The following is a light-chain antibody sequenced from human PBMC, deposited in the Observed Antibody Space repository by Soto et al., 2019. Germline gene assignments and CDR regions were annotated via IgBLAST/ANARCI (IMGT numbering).Light chain of an antibody. J-gene: IGKJ1*01. CDR1: EVINSY. CDR2: TAS. Sequence: DIEMTQSPSSLSASVGDRVTITCRASEVINSYLAWYQQKPGKAPKLLIHTASTLQSGVPSRFSGSGSGTDFTLTISSLQPEDVATYYCQKYNSAPWAFGQGTKVEIK. CDR3: QKYNSAPWA. V-gene: IGKV1-27*01.